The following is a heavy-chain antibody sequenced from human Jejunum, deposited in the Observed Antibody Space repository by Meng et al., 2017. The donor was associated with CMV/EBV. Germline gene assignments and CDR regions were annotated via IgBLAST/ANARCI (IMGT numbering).Heavy chain of an antibody. CDR1: GGSINNYY. Sequence: SGGSINNYYRSWVRQPPGKGLEWVGHIYYNGNTNYNPSLKSRVTISVDASKNQFSLKLSSVTAADTAVYYCARGQYYHDSTGYYSWGQGRRVTVSS. J-gene: IGHJ4*02. D-gene: IGHD3-22*01. CDR2: IYYNGNT. V-gene: IGHV4-59*01. CDR3: ARGQYYHDSTGYYS.